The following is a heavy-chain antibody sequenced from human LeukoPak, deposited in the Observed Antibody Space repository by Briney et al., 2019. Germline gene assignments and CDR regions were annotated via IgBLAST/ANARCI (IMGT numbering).Heavy chain of an antibody. CDR3: ARGEYSSPRSAFDI. CDR2: INTSGGST. V-gene: IGHV1-46*01. J-gene: IGHJ3*02. Sequence: ASVKVSCKASGYAFTSYYMHWVRQAHGQGLEWMGIINTSGGSTTYAQKFHGIVTMTRDISTSTVYMELSSLRSEDTAVYSCARGEYSSPRSAFDIWGQVTMVTVSS. CDR1: GYAFTSYY. D-gene: IGHD6-6*01.